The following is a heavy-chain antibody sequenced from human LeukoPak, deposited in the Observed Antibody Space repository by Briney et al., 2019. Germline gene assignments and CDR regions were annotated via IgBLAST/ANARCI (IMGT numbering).Heavy chain of an antibody. J-gene: IGHJ4*02. CDR2: TSYDGSNK. D-gene: IGHD3-10*01. Sequence: GRSLRLSCAASGFTFSSYAMHWVRQAPGKGLEWVAVTSYDGSNKYYADSVKGRFTISRDNSKNTLYLQMNSLRAEDTAVYYCAKRVGFGELKAFYFDYWGQGTLVAVSS. V-gene: IGHV3-30-3*02. CDR1: GFTFSSYA. CDR3: AKRVGFGELKAFYFDY.